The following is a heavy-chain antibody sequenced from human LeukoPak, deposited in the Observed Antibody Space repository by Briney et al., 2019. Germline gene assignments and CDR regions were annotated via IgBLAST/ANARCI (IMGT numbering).Heavy chain of an antibody. V-gene: IGHV3-48*02. CDR2: IRSSSSAI. Sequence: PGGSLRLSCAASGFTFSSYSMDWVRQAPGKGLEWLSYIRSSSSAIYYADSVKGRFTISTDNAKNSLYLQMNSLRDEDTAVYYCARGADYYDSSGYYRLFDYWGQGTLVTVSS. D-gene: IGHD3-22*01. J-gene: IGHJ4*02. CDR1: GFTFSSYS. CDR3: ARGADYYDSSGYYRLFDY.